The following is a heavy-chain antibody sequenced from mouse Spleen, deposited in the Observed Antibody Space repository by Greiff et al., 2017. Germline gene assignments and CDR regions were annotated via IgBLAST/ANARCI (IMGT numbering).Heavy chain of an antibody. CDR3: ATNWTYY. J-gene: IGHJ2*01. CDR2: ISSGGSYT. Sequence: EVQRVESGGGLVKPGGSLKLSCAASGFTFSSYAMSWVRQTPEKRLEWVATISSGGSYTYYPDSVKGRFTISRDNAKNTLYLQMSSLRSEDTAMYYCATNWTYYWGQGTTLTVSS. V-gene: IGHV5-9-3*01. CDR1: GFTFSSYA. D-gene: IGHD4-1*02.